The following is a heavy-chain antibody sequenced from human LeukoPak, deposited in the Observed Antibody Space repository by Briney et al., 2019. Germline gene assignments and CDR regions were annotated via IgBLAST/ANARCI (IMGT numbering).Heavy chain of an antibody. J-gene: IGHJ5*02. CDR2: IYTSGST. D-gene: IGHD2-2*01. CDR3: ARHLGYCSSTSCYSLSWFDP. CDR1: GGSISSYY. V-gene: IGHV4-4*09. Sequence: PSETLSPTCTVSGGSISSYYWSWIRQPPGKGLEWIGYIYTSGSTNYNPSLKSRVTISVDTSKNQFSLKLSSVTAADTAVYYCARHLGYCSSTSCYSLSWFDPWGQGTLVTVSS.